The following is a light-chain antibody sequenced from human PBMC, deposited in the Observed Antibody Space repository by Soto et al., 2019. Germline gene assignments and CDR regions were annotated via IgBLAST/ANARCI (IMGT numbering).Light chain of an antibody. CDR1: SSDVGGYNY. CDR2: EVT. Sequence: QSALTQPASVSGSPGQSITISCTGTSSDVGGYNYVSWYQQHPGKAPKLMIYEVTNRPSGVSHRFSGSKSDNSASLTISGLQAEDEADYYCCSYRSGTTWVFGGGTKLTVL. V-gene: IGLV2-14*01. J-gene: IGLJ3*02. CDR3: CSYRSGTTWV.